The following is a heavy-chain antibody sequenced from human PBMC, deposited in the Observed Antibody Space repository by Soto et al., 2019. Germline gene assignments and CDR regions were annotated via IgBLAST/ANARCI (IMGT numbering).Heavy chain of an antibody. D-gene: IGHD3-16*02. CDR3: ARNVRYYHYVWGSYRYKTNAAYFDX. V-gene: IGHV5-51*01. J-gene: IGHJ4*02. CDR2: IYPGGSDN. CDR1: GYSFNSYW. Sequence: PGEALKSSCKGSGYSFNSYWIGWVRQMPGKGLEWMGIIYPGGSDNRYSPSFQGQVTISADKSIRTAYLQWSSLKASDTAMYYCARNVRYYHYVWGSYRYKTNAAYFDXWGQGTLVTVSX.